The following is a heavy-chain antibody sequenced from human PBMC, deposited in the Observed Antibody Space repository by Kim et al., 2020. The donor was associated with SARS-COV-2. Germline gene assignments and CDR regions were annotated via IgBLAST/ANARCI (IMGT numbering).Heavy chain of an antibody. D-gene: IGHD2-2*01. CDR3: ARDFCSSTSCYGDYYYYYGVDV. J-gene: IGHJ6*02. CDR1: GFTFSSYS. V-gene: IGHV3-21*01. Sequence: GGSLRLSCAASGFTFSSYSMNWVRQAPGKGLEWVSSISSSSSYIYYADSVKGRFTISRDNAKNSLYLQMNSLRAEDTAVYYCARDFCSSTSCYGDYYYYYGVDVGGQGTTVTVSS. CDR2: ISSSSSYI.